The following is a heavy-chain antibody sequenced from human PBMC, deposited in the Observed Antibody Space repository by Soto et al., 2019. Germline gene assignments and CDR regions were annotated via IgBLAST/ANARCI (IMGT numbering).Heavy chain of an antibody. J-gene: IGHJ4*02. D-gene: IGHD3-22*01. CDR1: GYSFTTYW. CDR2: IYPGDSDT. V-gene: IGHV5-51*01. Sequence: GESLKISCKGSGYSFTTYWICGVREMPGKGLEWMGIIYPGDSDTRYSPSFQGQVTISADKSISTAYLQWSSLRASDTAMYFCARLERTYYYDSSGYPFDYWGQGTQVTVSS. CDR3: ARLERTYYYDSSGYPFDY.